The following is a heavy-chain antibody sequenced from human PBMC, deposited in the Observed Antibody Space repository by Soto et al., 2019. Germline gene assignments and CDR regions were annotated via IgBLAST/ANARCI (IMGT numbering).Heavy chain of an antibody. V-gene: IGHV3-23*01. D-gene: IGHD1-1*01. J-gene: IGHJ4*02. CDR1: GFTFSSYA. CDR3: ARLESSSNTDY. CDR2: IGDSGGST. Sequence: GGSLRLSCAASGFTFSSYAMSWVRQAPGKGLEWVSGIGDSGGSTYYTNSVEGRFTISRDNSKNTLYLQMNSLRAADTAVYYCARLESSSNTDYWGQGTPVTVSS.